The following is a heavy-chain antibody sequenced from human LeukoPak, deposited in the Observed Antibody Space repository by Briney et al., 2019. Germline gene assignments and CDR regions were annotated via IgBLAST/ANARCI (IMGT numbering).Heavy chain of an antibody. CDR3: AKGPNFGSWRAVDY. CDR2: IAPDDAS. V-gene: IGHV3-23*01. D-gene: IGHD3-10*01. Sequence: PAGSLRLSCAASDSRFGSHYMSWLRQTLEKGLEWVSSIAPDDASFYADSVRGRFTIPRDKSQNILYLHMNSLRADDTAIYYWAKGPNFGSWRAVDYWGQESLVAVCS. J-gene: IGHJ4*02. CDR1: DSRFGSHY.